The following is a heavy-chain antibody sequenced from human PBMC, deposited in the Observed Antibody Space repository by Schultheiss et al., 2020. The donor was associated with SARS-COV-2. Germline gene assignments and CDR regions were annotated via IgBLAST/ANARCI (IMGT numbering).Heavy chain of an antibody. J-gene: IGHJ6*02. D-gene: IGHD6-13*01. CDR1: GFTFSSYG. Sequence: GGSLRLSCAASGFTFSSYGMHWVRQAPGKGLEWVAVISYDGSNKYYADSVKGRFTISRDNSKNTLYLQMNSLRAEDTAVYYCAEHIGSSWSSGMDVWGQGTTVTVSS. V-gene: IGHV3-30*19. CDR3: AEHIGSSWSSGMDV. CDR2: ISYDGSNK.